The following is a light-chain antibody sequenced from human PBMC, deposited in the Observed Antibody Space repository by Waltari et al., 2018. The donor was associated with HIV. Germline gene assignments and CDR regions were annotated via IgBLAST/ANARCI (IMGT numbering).Light chain of an antibody. Sequence: EIVLTQSPGTLSLSPGERATLSCRASQSVSRSSLAWYQQKPGQAPRLLIYGASSRATGIPDRFSGGGSGADFTLTISRLEPEDFAVYYCQQYGSSPKTFGQGTKVEIK. CDR2: GAS. V-gene: IGKV3-20*01. J-gene: IGKJ1*01. CDR3: QQYGSSPKT. CDR1: QSVSRSS.